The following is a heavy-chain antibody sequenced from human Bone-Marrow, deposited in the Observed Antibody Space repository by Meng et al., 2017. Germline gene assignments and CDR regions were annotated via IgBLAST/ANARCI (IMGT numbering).Heavy chain of an antibody. V-gene: IGHV4-31*02. Sequence: SAARLVQSSHTPCLTWLVSGGSLSSGCCSWRWIRETRGKGLGCIGHIYYSGGNYDNPSLKSRVTISVATTKNQFSLKLSSVTAADTAVYYCAGVGGGFSFGELRDYYFDYWGQGTLVTVSS. J-gene: IGHJ4*02. CDR1: GGSLSSGCCS. D-gene: IGHD3-10*01. CDR2: IYYSGGN. CDR3: AGVGGGFSFGELRDYYFDY.